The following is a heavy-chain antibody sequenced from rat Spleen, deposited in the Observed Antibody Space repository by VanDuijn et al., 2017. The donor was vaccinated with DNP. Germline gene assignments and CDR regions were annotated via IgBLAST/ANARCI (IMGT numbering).Heavy chain of an antibody. Sequence: EVQLQESGPGLVKPSQSLSLTCSVTGYSITSNYWGWIRKFPGNKMEWIGHISYSGTTSYNPSLKSRISITRDTSKNQFFLQLNSVTTEDTAAYYCARDLDISHGFYAMDAWGQGTSVTVSS. V-gene: IGHV3-1*01. CDR1: GYSITSNY. CDR3: ARDLDISHGFYAMDA. D-gene: IGHD1-6*01. J-gene: IGHJ4*01. CDR2: ISYSGTT.